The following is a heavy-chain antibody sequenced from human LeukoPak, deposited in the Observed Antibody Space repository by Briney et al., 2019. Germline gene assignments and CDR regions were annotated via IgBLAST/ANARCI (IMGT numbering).Heavy chain of an antibody. CDR3: ARVYYDFWSGYSTFDY. V-gene: IGHV4-34*01. CDR2: INHSGST. CDR1: GGSFSGYY. Sequence: KPSETLSLTCAVYGGSFSGYYWSWIRQPPGKGLEWIGEINHSGSTNYNPSLKSRVTISVDTSKNQFSLKLSSVTAADTAVYYCARVYYDFWSGYSTFDYWGQGTLVTVSS. J-gene: IGHJ4*02. D-gene: IGHD3-3*01.